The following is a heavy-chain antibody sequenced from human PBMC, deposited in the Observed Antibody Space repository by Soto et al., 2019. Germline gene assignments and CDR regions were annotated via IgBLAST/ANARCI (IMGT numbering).Heavy chain of an antibody. V-gene: IGHV5-51*01. CDR3: ATGPNLFFEY. CDR2: IYPADFDI. CDR1: GYSFTSYW. D-gene: IGHD1-7*01. Sequence: RGEYLKISCKSPGYSFTSYWIGWVRQIPWKGLDWVGIIYPADFDIRYSPSLQGQVTISADRSISTADLQWSRLKASDTAMYYCATGPNLFFEYLGKGNLVTVSS. J-gene: IGHJ4*02.